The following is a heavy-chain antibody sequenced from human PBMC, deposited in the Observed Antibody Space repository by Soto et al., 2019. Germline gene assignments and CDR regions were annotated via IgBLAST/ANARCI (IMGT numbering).Heavy chain of an antibody. V-gene: IGHV3-43*01. CDR3: AKDMRGALRGGYPVYYYDNGVPNLDVNYYYYGMDV. CDR2: ISWDGGST. Sequence: GGSLRLSCAASGFTFDDYTMHWVRQAPGKGLEWVSLISWDGGSTYYADSVKGRFTISRDNSKNSLYLQMNSLRTEDTALYYYAKDMRGALRGGYPVYYYDNGVPNLDVNYYYYGMDVWGQGTTVTVSS. J-gene: IGHJ6*02. D-gene: IGHD3-22*01. CDR1: GFTFDDYT.